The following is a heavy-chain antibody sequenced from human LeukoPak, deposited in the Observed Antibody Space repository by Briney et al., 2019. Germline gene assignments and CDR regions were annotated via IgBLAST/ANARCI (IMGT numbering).Heavy chain of an antibody. CDR2: LSYDGSNK. CDR1: GFTFRSYG. J-gene: IGHJ4*02. CDR3: ARSRSGGY. D-gene: IGHD3-10*01. V-gene: IGHV3-30*03. Sequence: GRSLRLSCAASGFTFRSYGMHWVRQAPGKGLEWVAVLSYDGSNKYYIDSVKGRFTISRDNSKNTLYLQMNSLRAEDTAVYYCARSRSGGYWGQGTLVTVSS.